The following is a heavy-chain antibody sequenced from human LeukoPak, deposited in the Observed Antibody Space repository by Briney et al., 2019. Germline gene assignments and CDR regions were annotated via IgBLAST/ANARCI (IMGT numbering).Heavy chain of an antibody. CDR2: IYYSGST. V-gene: IGHV4-59*01. CDR3: ARNLGYCSGGSCRGFDY. D-gene: IGHD2-15*01. J-gene: IGHJ4*02. CDR1: GGPISSYY. Sequence: SETLSLTCTVSGGPISSYYWSWIRQPPGKGLEWIGYIYYSGSTNYNPSLKSRVTISVDTSKNQFSLKLSSVTAADTAVYYCARNLGYCSGGSCRGFDYWGQGTLVTVSS.